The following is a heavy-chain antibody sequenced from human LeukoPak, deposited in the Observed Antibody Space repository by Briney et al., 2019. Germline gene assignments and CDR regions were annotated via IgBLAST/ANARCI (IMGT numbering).Heavy chain of an antibody. Sequence: ASVKVSCKASAYTFTGYYLHWVRQAPGQGPEWMGWIDLNNGDTEYAQKFQGRVTMTRVRSISTAYMELSRLTSDDTAVYYCARRSRNGLDAFDIWGQGTMDTVSS. J-gene: IGHJ3*02. CDR3: ARRSRNGLDAFDI. CDR2: IDLNNGDT. D-gene: IGHD2-8*01. V-gene: IGHV1-2*02. CDR1: AYTFTGYY.